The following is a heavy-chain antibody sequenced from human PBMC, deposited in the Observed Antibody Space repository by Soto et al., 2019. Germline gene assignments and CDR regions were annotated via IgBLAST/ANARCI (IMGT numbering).Heavy chain of an antibody. V-gene: IGHV1-69*01. Sequence: QVQLVQSGAEVKKPGSSVKVSCKASGGTLSRHAIIWVRQAPGQGLEWMGGILPIFGTANYAQKFQGRVTITADEYTSTAYMELSSLRSEDTAVYYCARNLVRGGSSYMGVNYLDYWGEGTLVTVSS. CDR3: ARNLVRGGSSYMGVNYLDY. CDR2: ILPIFGTA. J-gene: IGHJ4*02. CDR1: GGTLSRHA. D-gene: IGHD1-26*01.